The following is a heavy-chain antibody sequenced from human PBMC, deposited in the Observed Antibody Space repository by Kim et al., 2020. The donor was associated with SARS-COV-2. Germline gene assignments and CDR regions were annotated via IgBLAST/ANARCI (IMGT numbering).Heavy chain of an antibody. CDR3: VRLKEGDFHFDY. CDR2: MWPNSGDT. D-gene: IGHD3-16*01. CDR1: GYTFTGYY. Sequence: ASVKVSCKTSGYTFTGYYIQWLRQAPEQGLEWMGWMWPNSGDTKYAQKFQGRVTMTRDTSISTAYLELSRLTSDDTAVYYCVRLKEGDFHFDYWGQGTQVTVPS. J-gene: IGHJ4*02. V-gene: IGHV1-2*02.